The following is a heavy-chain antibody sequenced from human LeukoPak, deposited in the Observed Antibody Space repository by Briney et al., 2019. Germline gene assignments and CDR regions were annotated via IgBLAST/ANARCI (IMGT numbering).Heavy chain of an antibody. J-gene: IGHJ4*02. CDR2: INPNSGGT. D-gene: IGHD3-22*01. V-gene: IGHV1-2*02. CDR1: GYTFTGYY. Sequence: ASVKVSCKASGYTFTGYYMHRVRQAPGQGLEWMGWINPNSGGTNYAQKFQGRVTMTRDTSISTAYMELSRLRSDDTAVYYCARWYYYDSSGYSAFDYWGQGTLVTVSS. CDR3: ARWYYYDSSGYSAFDY.